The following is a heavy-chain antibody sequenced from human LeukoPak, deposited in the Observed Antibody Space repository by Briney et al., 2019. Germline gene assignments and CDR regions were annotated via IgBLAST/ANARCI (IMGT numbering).Heavy chain of an antibody. V-gene: IGHV3-30-3*01. Sequence: PGGSLRLSCAASGFTFSSYAMHWVRQAPGKGLEWVAVISYDGSNKYYADSVKGRFTISRDISKNTLFLQMNSLRGEDTAVYYCARDRARDGYNQGRVFDYWGQGTLVTVSS. D-gene: IGHD5-24*01. CDR1: GFTFSSYA. CDR3: ARDRARDGYNQGRVFDY. CDR2: ISYDGSNK. J-gene: IGHJ4*02.